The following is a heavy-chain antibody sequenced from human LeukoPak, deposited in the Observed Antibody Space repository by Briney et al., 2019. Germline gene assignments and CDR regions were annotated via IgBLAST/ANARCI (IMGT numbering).Heavy chain of an antibody. J-gene: IGHJ4*02. V-gene: IGHV3-7*01. CDR1: GFTFSSYA. CDR2: IKQDGSEK. CDR3: ARGHLWRKWLPYYFDY. D-gene: IGHD6-19*01. Sequence: GGSLRLSCAASGFTFSSYAMSWVRQAPGKGLEWVANIKQDGSEKYYVDSVKGRFTISRDNAKNSLYLQMNSLRAEDTAVYYCARGHLWRKWLPYYFDYWGQGTLVTVSS.